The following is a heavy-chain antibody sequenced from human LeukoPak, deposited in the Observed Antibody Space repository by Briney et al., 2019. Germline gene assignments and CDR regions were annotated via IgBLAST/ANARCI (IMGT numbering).Heavy chain of an antibody. J-gene: IGHJ4*02. CDR1: GFTFSSYG. Sequence: GRSLRLSCTASGFTFSSYGMHWVRQAPGKGLEWVAVISYDGSNKYYADSVKGRFTISRDNSKNTLYLQMNSLRAEDTAVYYCAKDARKYQLRTPFDYWGQGTLVTVSS. CDR3: AKDARKYQLRTPFDY. CDR2: ISYDGSNK. D-gene: IGHD2-2*01. V-gene: IGHV3-30*18.